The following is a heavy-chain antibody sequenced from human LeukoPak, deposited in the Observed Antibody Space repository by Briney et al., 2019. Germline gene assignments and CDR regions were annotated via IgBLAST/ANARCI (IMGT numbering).Heavy chain of an antibody. Sequence: PGGSLRLSCAASGFTFSDYYMSWIRQAPGKGLEWVSYISSSGSTIYYADSVKGRFTISRDNAKNSLYLQMNSLRAEDTAVYYCARDGYYYGSGSYYRRYYYYGMDVWGQGTTVTVSS. CDR1: GFTFSDYY. CDR3: ARDGYYYGSGSYYRRYYYYGMDV. CDR2: ISSSGSTI. V-gene: IGHV3-11*04. J-gene: IGHJ6*02. D-gene: IGHD3-10*01.